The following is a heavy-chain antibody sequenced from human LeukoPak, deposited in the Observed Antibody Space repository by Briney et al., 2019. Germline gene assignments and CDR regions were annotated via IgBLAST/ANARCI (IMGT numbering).Heavy chain of an antibody. CDR3: ARHLSNIAGAYHFDF. J-gene: IGHJ4*02. CDR2: IHPGDSDT. V-gene: IGHV5-51*01. D-gene: IGHD1-26*01. CDR1: GYSFSSYW. Sequence: GESPKISCKGSGYSFSSYWIGWVRQMPGKGLEWMGIIHPGDSDTRYSPSFQGQVTISADKSISTAYLQWSSLKASDTAMYYCARHLSNIAGAYHFDFWGQGTLVTVSS.